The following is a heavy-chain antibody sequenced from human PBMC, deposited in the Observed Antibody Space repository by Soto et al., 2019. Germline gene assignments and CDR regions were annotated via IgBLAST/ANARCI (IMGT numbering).Heavy chain of an antibody. V-gene: IGHV3-23*01. J-gene: IGHJ6*02. CDR3: ARVPRAPPPHDYGMDV. CDR2: ISGGGGTT. CDR1: GFTFSSHV. Sequence: EVQLLESGGGLVQPGGSLRLSCAASGFTFSSHVMNWVRQAPGKGLEWVAAISGGGGTTFYGDSVEGRFTMSRDNSKNTLFLQMNSLRAEDTAVYYCARVPRAPPPHDYGMDVWGQGTTVTVSS.